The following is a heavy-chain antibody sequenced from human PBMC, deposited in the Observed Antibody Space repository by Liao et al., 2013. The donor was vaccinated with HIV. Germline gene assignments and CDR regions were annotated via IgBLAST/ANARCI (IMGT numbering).Heavy chain of an antibody. J-gene: IGHJ2*01. CDR3: ARVSGHKGIAVAGLYWYFDL. V-gene: IGHV4-61*02. Sequence: QLQLQESGPGLVKPSETLSLTCTVSGGSISTSTYYWSWIRQPAGKGLEWIGRIDTSGSTNYNPSLKSRLTMSVDTSKNQFSLKLRFVTAADTAVYYCARVSGHKGIAVAGLYWYFDLWGRGTLVTVSS. CDR2: IDTSGST. D-gene: IGHD6-19*01. CDR1: GGSISTSTYY.